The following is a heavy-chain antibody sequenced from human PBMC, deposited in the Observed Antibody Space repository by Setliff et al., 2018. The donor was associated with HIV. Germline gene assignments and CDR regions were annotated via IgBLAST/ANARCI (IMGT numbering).Heavy chain of an antibody. CDR3: ARAPFPVAGFDYFDH. J-gene: IGHJ4*02. D-gene: IGHD6-19*01. V-gene: IGHV4-4*07. CDR2: IFSSGNT. Sequence: PSETLSLTCEVSGGSISNYYWSWIRQPAGKGLEWIGRIFSSGNTYYNPSLKSRVTMSVDTSENQFSLNLNAATAADTAIYYCARAPFPVAGFDYFDHWGQGTQVTVSS. CDR1: GGSISNYY.